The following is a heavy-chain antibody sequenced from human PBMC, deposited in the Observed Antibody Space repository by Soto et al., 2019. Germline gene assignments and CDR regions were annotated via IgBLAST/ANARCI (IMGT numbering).Heavy chain of an antibody. V-gene: IGHV4-39*01. J-gene: IGHJ5*02. CDR1: GGSISSSSYY. CDR2: IYYSGST. D-gene: IGHD2-15*01. Sequence: LSLTCTVSGGSISSSSYYWGWIRQPPGKGLEWIGSIYYSGSTYYNPSLKSRVTISVDTSKNQFSLKLSSVTAADTAVYYCARQWVYCSGGSCSRDFQKGLKWFDPWGQGTLVTVSS. CDR3: ARQWVYCSGGSCSRDFQKGLKWFDP.